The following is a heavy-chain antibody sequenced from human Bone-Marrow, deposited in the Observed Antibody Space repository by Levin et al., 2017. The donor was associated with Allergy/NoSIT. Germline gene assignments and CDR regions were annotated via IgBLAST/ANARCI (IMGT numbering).Heavy chain of an antibody. V-gene: IGHV1-69*06. D-gene: IGHD6-6*01. J-gene: IGHJ4*02. CDR3: ARDQDSSSSLGFDY. Sequence: KISCKASGGTFSSYAISWVRQAPGQGLEWMGGIIPIFGTANYAQKFQGRVTITADKSTSTAYMELSSLRSEDTAVYYCARDQDSSSSLGFDYWGQGTLVTVSS. CDR1: GGTFSSYA. CDR2: IIPIFGTA.